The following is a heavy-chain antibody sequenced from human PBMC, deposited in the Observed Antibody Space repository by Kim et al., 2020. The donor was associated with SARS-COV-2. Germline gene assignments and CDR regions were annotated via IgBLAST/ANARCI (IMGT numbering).Heavy chain of an antibody. Sequence: GGSLRLSCAASGFTFSNAWMSWVRQAPGKGLEWVGRIKSKTDGGTTDYAAPVKGRFTISRDDSKNTLYLQMNSLKTEDTAVYYCTTAFSRITMIVVVMRDYWGQGTLVTVSS. CDR1: GFTFSNAW. D-gene: IGHD3-22*01. CDR2: IKSKTDGGTT. V-gene: IGHV3-15*01. J-gene: IGHJ4*02. CDR3: TTAFSRITMIVVVMRDY.